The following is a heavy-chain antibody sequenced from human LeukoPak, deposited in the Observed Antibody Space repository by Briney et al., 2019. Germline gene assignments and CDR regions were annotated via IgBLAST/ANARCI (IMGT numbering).Heavy chain of an antibody. CDR1: GYTFTSYA. J-gene: IGHJ4*02. CDR2: INTNTGNP. Sequence: EASVKVSCKASGYTFTSYAMNWVRQAPGQGLEWMGWINTNTGNPTYAQGFTGRFVFSLDTSVSTAYLQISSLKAEDTAVYFCARPYYYDSSNYAAGFDYWGQGTPVTVSS. V-gene: IGHV7-4-1*02. D-gene: IGHD3-22*01. CDR3: ARPYYYDSSNYAAGFDY.